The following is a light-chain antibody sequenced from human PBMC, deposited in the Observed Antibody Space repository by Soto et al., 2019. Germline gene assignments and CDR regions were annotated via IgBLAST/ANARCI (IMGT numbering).Light chain of an antibody. CDR1: QRVSGW. CDR3: QHYNDYSYT. Sequence: DIQMTQSPSTLPASVGDRVAISCRASQRVSGWLAWYQQKPGKVPKLLIYQASTLEDGVPSRFSGSGSGTEFTLTFSSLQPDDSATYYCQHYNDYSYTFGPGTNLEIK. CDR2: QAS. J-gene: IGKJ2*01. V-gene: IGKV1-5*03.